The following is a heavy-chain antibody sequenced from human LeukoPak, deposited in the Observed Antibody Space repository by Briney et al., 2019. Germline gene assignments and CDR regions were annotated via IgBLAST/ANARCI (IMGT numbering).Heavy chain of an antibody. D-gene: IGHD3-16*01. J-gene: IGHJ6*03. CDR1: GGTFSSYA. CDR2: IIPIFGTA. CDR3: ATQGWGPQTYYYYMDV. V-gene: IGHV1-69*05. Sequence: ASVKVSCKASGGTFSSYAISWVRQAPGQGLEWMGRIIPIFGTANYAQKFQGRVTITTDESTSTAYMELSSLRSEDTAVYYCATQGWGPQTYYYYMDVWGKGTAVTVSS.